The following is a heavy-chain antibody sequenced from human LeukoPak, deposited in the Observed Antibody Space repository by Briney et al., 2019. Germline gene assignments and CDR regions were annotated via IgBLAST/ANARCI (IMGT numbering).Heavy chain of an antibody. Sequence: ASVKVSCKASGGTFSSYAISWVRQAPGQRLEWMGWINAGNGNTKYSQKFQGRVTITRDTSASTAYMELSSLRSEDTAVYYCARASTKAFDIWGQGTMVTVSS. D-gene: IGHD5/OR15-5a*01. J-gene: IGHJ3*02. CDR1: GGTFSSYA. V-gene: IGHV1-3*01. CDR3: ARASTKAFDI. CDR2: INAGNGNT.